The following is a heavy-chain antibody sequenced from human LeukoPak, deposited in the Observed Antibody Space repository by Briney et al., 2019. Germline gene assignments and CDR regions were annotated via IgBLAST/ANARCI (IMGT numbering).Heavy chain of an antibody. CDR2: INPNSGGT. J-gene: IGHJ4*02. CDR3: ARGPYYHDSRGYYNY. D-gene: IGHD3-22*01. V-gene: IGHV1-2*02. Sequence: ASVKVSCKASEYTFTGYYMHWVRQAPGQGLEWMGWINPNSGGTNYAQKFQGRVTTTRDTSISTAYMELSRLRSDDTAVYYCARGPYYHDSRGYYNYWGQGTLVTVSS. CDR1: EYTFTGYY.